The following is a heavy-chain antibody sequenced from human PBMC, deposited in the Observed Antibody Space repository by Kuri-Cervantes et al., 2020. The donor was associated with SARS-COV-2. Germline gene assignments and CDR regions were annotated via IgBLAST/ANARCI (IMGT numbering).Heavy chain of an antibody. CDR1: GYTFTSYY. V-gene: IGHV1-69*06. Sequence: SVKVSCKASGYTFTSYYMHWVRQAPGQGLEWMGGIIPMFGRANYAQKFQGRVTITADKSTSTAYMELSSLRSEDTAVYYCARVYPSGGSCYDYWGQGTLVTVSS. J-gene: IGHJ4*02. CDR2: IIPMFGRA. CDR3: ARVYPSGGSCYDY. D-gene: IGHD2-15*01.